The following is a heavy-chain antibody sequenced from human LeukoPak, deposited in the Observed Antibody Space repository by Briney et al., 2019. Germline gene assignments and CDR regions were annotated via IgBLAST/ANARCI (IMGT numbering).Heavy chain of an antibody. J-gene: IGHJ4*02. CDR2: IYTSGST. CDR3: ARSGGDRGWYYFDY. D-gene: IGHD6-19*01. CDR1: RGSISNWY. V-gene: IGHV4-4*07. Sequence: SETLSLTCTVSRGSISNWYWSWIRQPAGKGLEWIGRIYTSGSTNYNPSLKSRVTMSVDTSKNQFSLKLSSVTAADTAVYYCARSGGDRGWYYFDYWGQGTLVTVSS.